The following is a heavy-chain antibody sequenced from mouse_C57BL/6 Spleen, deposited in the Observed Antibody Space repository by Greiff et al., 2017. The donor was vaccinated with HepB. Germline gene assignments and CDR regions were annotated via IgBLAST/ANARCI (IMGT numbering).Heavy chain of an antibody. J-gene: IGHJ2*01. Sequence: EVQLQESGGGLVQPGGSLSLSCAASGFTFTDYYMSWVRQPPGKALEWLGFIRNKANGYTTEYSASVKGRFTISRDNSQSILYLQMNALRAEDSATYYCARYPLTAYYFDYWGQGTTLTVSS. D-gene: IGHD4-1*01. CDR1: GFTFTDYY. CDR2: IRNKANGYTT. V-gene: IGHV7-3*01. CDR3: ARYPLTAYYFDY.